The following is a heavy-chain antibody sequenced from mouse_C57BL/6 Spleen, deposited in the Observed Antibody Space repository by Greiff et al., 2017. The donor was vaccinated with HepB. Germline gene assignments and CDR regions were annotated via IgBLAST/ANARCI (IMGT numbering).Heavy chain of an antibody. Sequence: DVKLQESGPGLVKPSQSLSLTCSVTGYSITSGYYWNWIRQFPGNKLEWMGYISYDGSNNYNPSLKKRISITRDTSKNQFFLKLNSVTTEDTATYYCARADSFAYWGQGTLVTVSA. J-gene: IGHJ3*01. V-gene: IGHV3-6*01. CDR3: ARADSFAY. CDR2: ISYDGSN. CDR1: GYSITSGYY.